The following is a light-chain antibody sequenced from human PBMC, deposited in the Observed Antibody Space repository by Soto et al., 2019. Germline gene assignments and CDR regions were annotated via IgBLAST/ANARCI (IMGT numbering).Light chain of an antibody. CDR1: QSVSSN. CDR3: QQYNNWPRT. Sequence: EIVMTQSPATLSVSPGERATLSCRASQSVSSNLAWYQQKAGQAPRLLIYGASTRATGIPVRFSGSGSGTEFTLTISSLQSEDFAVYYCQQYNNWPRTFGQGTKVEI. J-gene: IGKJ1*01. V-gene: IGKV3-15*01. CDR2: GAS.